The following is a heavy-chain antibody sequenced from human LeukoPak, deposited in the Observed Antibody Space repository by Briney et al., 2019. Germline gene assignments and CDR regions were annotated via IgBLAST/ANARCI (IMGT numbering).Heavy chain of an antibody. CDR1: GGSFSGYY. V-gene: IGHV4-59*01. J-gene: IGHJ4*02. CDR3: ARESPTGLDY. CDR2: IYYSGST. D-gene: IGHD4-17*01. Sequence: PSETLSLTCAVYGGSFSGYYWSWIRQPPGKGLEWIGYIYYSGSTNYNPSLKSRVTISVDTSKNQFSLKLSSVTAADTAVYYCARESPTGLDYWGQGTLVTVSS.